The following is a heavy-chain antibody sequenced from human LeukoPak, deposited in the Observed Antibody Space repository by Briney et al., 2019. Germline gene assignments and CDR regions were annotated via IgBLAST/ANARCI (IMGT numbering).Heavy chain of an antibody. CDR1: GGSISGYY. Sequence: PLETLSLTCTVFGGSISGYYWSWLRQPPGKGLEWIACIYFNGGDTDCNPSLNSRVAISVDTSNNQVSLKLRSVTAADTAVYYCARGHYGFDPWGQGTLVTASS. J-gene: IGHJ5*02. CDR3: ARGHYGFDP. V-gene: IGHV4-59*08. D-gene: IGHD3-16*01. CDR2: IYFNGGDT.